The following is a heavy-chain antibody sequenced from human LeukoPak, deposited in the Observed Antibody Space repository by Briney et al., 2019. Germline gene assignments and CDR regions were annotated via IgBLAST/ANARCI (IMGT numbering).Heavy chain of an antibody. CDR2: ISGSGGST. CDR1: GFTFSSYA. CDR3: ARSVSSWYPFEY. J-gene: IGHJ4*02. D-gene: IGHD6-13*01. V-gene: IGHV3-23*01. Sequence: GGSLRLSCAASGFTFSSYAMSWVRQAPGKGLEWVSAISGSGGSTYYADSVKGRFTISRDNAKNSLYLQMNSLRGEDSAVYYCARSVSSWYPFEYWGQGTLVTVSS.